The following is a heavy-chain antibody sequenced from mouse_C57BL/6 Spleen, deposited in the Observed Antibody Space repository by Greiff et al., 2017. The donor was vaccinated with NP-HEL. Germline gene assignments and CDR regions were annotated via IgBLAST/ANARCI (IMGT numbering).Heavy chain of an antibody. V-gene: IGHV1-52*01. CDR1: GFTFTSYW. CDR3: ARGGPFDY. J-gene: IGHJ2*01. Sequence: QVQLQQPGAELVRPGSSVKLSCKASGFTFTSYWMHWVKQRPIQGLEWIGNIDPSDSDTHYNQKFKDKATLTVDKSSSTAYMQLSSLTSEDSAVYYCARGGPFDYWGKGTTLTVSS. CDR2: IDPSDSDT.